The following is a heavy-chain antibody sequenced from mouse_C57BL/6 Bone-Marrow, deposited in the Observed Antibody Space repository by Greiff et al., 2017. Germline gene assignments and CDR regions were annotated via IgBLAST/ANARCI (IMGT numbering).Heavy chain of an antibody. V-gene: IGHV3-6*01. CDR1: GYSITSGYY. Sequence: DVKLQESGPGLVKPSQSLSLTCSVTGYSITSGYYWNWIRQFPGNKLEWMGYISYDGSNNYNPSLKNRISITRDTSKNQFFLKLNSVTTEDTATYYCAREGYYYGKDFDYWGQGTTLTVSS. J-gene: IGHJ2*01. D-gene: IGHD1-1*01. CDR3: AREGYYYGKDFDY. CDR2: ISYDGSN.